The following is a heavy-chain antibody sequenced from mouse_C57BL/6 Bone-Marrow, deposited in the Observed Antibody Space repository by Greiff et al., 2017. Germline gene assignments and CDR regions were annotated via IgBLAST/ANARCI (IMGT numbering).Heavy chain of an antibody. Sequence: SGPELVKPGASVKMSCKASGYTFTDYNMHWVKQSHGKSLEWIGYINPHNGGTSYNQKFKDKATITADTSSNTAYLQRSSLTSEDTAVYYCTRDLCYWCQGTTLTVSA. CDR1: GYTFTDYN. CDR2: INPHNGGT. D-gene: IGHD6-2*01. CDR3: TRDLCY. J-gene: IGHJ2*01. V-gene: IGHV1-22*01.